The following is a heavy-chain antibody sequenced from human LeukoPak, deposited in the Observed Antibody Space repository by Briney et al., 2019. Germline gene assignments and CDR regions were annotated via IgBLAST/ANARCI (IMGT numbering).Heavy chain of an antibody. CDR3: ARGVSLRYFDWLSLYYYYGMDV. CDR2: IYYSGST. CDR1: GGSISSYY. V-gene: IGHV4-59*01. J-gene: IGHJ6*02. Sequence: SETLSLTCTVSGGSISSYYWSWIRQPPGKGLERIRYIYYSGSTNYNPSLKSRVTISVDTSKNQFSLKLSSVTAADTAVYYCARGVSLRYFDWLSLYYYYGMDVWGQGTTVTVSS. D-gene: IGHD3-9*01.